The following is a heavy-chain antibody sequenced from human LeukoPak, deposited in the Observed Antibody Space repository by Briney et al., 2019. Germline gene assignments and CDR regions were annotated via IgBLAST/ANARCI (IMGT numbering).Heavy chain of an antibody. J-gene: IGHJ4*02. Sequence: GGSLRLSCAASGFTVSSNYMSWVRQAPGKGLEWVSIIYSSGRTYYADSVKDRFIISRDNSKNTLYLQMNSLRAEDTAVYYCASLTVASRGSGDYWGQGTLVTVSS. V-gene: IGHV3-66*01. CDR1: GFTVSSNY. CDR3: ASLTVASRGSGDY. D-gene: IGHD6-19*01. CDR2: IYSSGRT.